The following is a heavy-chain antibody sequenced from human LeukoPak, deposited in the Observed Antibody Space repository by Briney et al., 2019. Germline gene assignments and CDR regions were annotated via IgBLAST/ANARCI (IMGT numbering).Heavy chain of an antibody. Sequence: PSETLSLTCAVYGGSFSGYYWSWIRQPPGKGLEWIGEINHSGSTNYNPSLKSRVTISVDTSKNQFSLKLSSVTAADTAVYYCARSFGIPSSGYSFDYWGPGTLVTVSS. CDR1: GGSFSGYY. CDR2: INHSGST. CDR3: ARSFGIPSSGYSFDY. J-gene: IGHJ4*02. V-gene: IGHV4-34*01. D-gene: IGHD3-22*01.